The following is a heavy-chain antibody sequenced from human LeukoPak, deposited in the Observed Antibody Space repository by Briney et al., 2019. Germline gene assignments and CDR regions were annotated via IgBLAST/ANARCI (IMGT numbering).Heavy chain of an antibody. J-gene: IGHJ4*02. CDR3: AREGSGWYGEFDY. CDR2: IYYSGST. V-gene: IGHV4-59*01. D-gene: IGHD6-19*01. Sequence: SETLSLTCTVSGGSISSYYWSWIRQPPGKGQEWIGYIYYSGSTNYNPPLKSRVTISVDTSKKQFSLKLSSVTAADTAVYYCAREGSGWYGEFDYWGQGTLVTVSS. CDR1: GGSISSYY.